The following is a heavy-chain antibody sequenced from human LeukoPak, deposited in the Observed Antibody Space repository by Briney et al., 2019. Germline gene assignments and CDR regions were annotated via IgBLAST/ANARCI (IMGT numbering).Heavy chain of an antibody. Sequence: ASVKVSCKASGYTFTSYGISWVRQAPGQGLEWMGWISAYNGNTNYAQKLQGRVTMTTDTSTSTAYMELRSLRPDDTAVYYCARLGYCSSTSCYDWYFDLWGRGTLVTVSS. CDR1: GYTFTSYG. D-gene: IGHD2-2*01. J-gene: IGHJ2*01. CDR3: ARLGYCSSTSCYDWYFDL. V-gene: IGHV1-18*01. CDR2: ISAYNGNT.